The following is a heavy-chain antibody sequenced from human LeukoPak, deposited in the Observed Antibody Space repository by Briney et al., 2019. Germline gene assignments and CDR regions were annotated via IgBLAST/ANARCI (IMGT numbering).Heavy chain of an antibody. V-gene: IGHV4-61*02. CDR2: IYTSGST. CDR1: GGSISSGSYY. Sequence: SSETLSLTCTVSGGSISSGSYYWSWIRQPAGKGLEWIGRIYTSGSTNYNPSLKSRVTISVDTSKNQFSLKLSSVTAADTAVYYCARDWGVDYGGNSIYYFDYWGREPWSPSPQ. CDR3: ARDWGVDYGGNSIYYFDY. J-gene: IGHJ4*02. D-gene: IGHD4-23*01.